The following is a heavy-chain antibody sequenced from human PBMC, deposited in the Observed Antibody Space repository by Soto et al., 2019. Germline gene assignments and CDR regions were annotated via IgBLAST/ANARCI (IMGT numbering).Heavy chain of an antibody. J-gene: IGHJ4*02. V-gene: IGHV1-46*01. CDR2: INPSGGST. Sequence: GASVKVSCKASGYTFTSYYMHWVRQAPGQGLEWMGIINPSGGSTSYAQKFQGRVTMTRDTSTSTVYMELSSLRSEDTAVYYCARGFPRARGPQIGSFDYWGQGTLVTVSS. D-gene: IGHD1-26*01. CDR1: GYTFTSYY. CDR3: ARGFPRARGPQIGSFDY.